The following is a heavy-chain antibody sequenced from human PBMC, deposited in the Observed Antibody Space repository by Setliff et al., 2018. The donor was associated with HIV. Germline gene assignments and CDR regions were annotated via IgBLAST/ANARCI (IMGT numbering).Heavy chain of an antibody. CDR3: ATYSSSWPDY. Sequence: LSLTCTVSGGSISSRAYYWGWIRQPPGKGLEWIGSIFYSGSTYYNPSLKSRVTISVDTSKNQFSLKLSSVTAADTAVYYCATYSSSWPDYWGQGTLVTVSS. J-gene: IGHJ4*02. CDR1: GGSISSRAYY. V-gene: IGHV4-39*01. CDR2: IFYSGST. D-gene: IGHD6-13*01.